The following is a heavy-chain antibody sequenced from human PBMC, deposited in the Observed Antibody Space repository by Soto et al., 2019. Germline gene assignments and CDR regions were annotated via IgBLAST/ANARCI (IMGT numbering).Heavy chain of an antibody. J-gene: IGHJ4*02. Sequence: QVQFVQSGAEVKKPGASVKVSCKASGYTFADYAIHWVRQAPGQSLGWMGWINAGNGDTKYSQKFQGRVTLTTDTSASTAYMDINSLTTDDTALYYCARDRWVTTLTFDKWGQGTLVIVSS. CDR2: INAGNGDT. CDR1: GYTFADYA. CDR3: ARDRWVTTLTFDK. D-gene: IGHD4-17*01. V-gene: IGHV1-3*01.